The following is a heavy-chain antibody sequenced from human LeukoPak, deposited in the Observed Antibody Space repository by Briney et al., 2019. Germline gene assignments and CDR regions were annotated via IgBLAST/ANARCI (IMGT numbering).Heavy chain of an antibody. CDR2: IKQDGSEK. D-gene: IGHD5-24*01. V-gene: IGHV3-7*05. J-gene: IGHJ6*02. Sequence: GGSLRLSCAASGFTFSNYWTSWVRQAPGKGLEWVANIKQDGSEKYYVDSVKGRFTISRDNAKNSLYLQMNSLRAEDTAVYYCARDLGRDGYNSGYYYDMDVWGQGTTVTVSS. CDR1: GFTFSNYW. CDR3: ARDLGRDGYNSGYYYDMDV.